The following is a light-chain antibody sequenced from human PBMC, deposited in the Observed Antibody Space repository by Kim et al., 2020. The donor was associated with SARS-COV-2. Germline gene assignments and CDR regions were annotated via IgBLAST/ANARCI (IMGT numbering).Light chain of an antibody. CDR2: DAS. Sequence: SLSPGERDTLSCRASQSVSSYLAWYQPKPGQAPRLLIYDASNRATGIPARFSGSGSGTDFTLTISSLEPEDFAVYYCQQRSNWPTFGQGTRLEIK. CDR3: QQRSNWPT. CDR1: QSVSSY. V-gene: IGKV3-11*01. J-gene: IGKJ5*01.